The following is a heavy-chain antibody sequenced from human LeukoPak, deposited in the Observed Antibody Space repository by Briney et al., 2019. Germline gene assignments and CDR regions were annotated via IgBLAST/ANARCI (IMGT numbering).Heavy chain of an antibody. V-gene: IGHV3-48*01. J-gene: IGHJ4*02. CDR3: ARVVGAHFDY. CDR1: GFTFSRDS. CDR2: INGGGSPI. D-gene: IGHD3-16*01. Sequence: GGSLRLSCAASGFTFSRDSMNWVRQAPGKGLEWVSYINGGGSPIYYADSVRGRFTISRDNAKNSLYLQMNSLRAEDTAVYYCARVVGAHFDYWGQGTLVTVSS.